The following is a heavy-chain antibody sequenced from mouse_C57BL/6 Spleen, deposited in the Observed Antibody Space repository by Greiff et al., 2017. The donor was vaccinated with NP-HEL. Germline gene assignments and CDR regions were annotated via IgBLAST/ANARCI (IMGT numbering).Heavy chain of an antibody. Sequence: QVLLQQPGAELVRPGSSVKLSCKASGYTFTSYWMHWVKQRPIQGLEWIGNIDPSDSETHYNQKFKDKATLTVDKSSSTAYMQLSSLTSEDSAVYYCAEGDGWYFDVWGTGTTVTVSS. CDR2: IDPSDSET. J-gene: IGHJ1*03. V-gene: IGHV1-52*01. CDR3: AEGDGWYFDV. CDR1: GYTFTSYW. D-gene: IGHD3-3*01.